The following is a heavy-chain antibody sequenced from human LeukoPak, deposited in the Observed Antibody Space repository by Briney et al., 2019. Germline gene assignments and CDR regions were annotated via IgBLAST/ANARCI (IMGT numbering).Heavy chain of an antibody. CDR3: ARANTMVRGDPFDY. CDR2: INHSGST. J-gene: IGHJ4*02. V-gene: IGHV4-34*01. D-gene: IGHD3-10*01. CDR1: GGSFSGYY. Sequence: SETLSLTCAVYGGSFSGYYWSWIRQPPGKGLEWIGEINHSGSTNYNPSLKSRVTISVDTSKNQFSLKLSSVTAADTAVYYCARANTMVRGDPFDYWGQGTLVTVSS.